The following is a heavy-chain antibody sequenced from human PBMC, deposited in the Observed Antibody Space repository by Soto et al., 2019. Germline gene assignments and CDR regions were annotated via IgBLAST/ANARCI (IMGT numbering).Heavy chain of an antibody. CDR1: GYTVTSYF. V-gene: IGHV1-46*01. D-gene: IGHD4-4*01. CDR3: AKGASRREFSNVRWYDT. J-gene: IGHJ5*02. CDR2: INPGAGGR. Sequence: QVQLVQSGAEVREPGASVKVSCKVSGYTVTSYFIHWVRQAPGQGLEWIGVINPGAGGRSYAQKFHGRVTPTGETSTGTVYMELSSLTYEDTGVYYCAKGASRREFSNVRWYDTWGQGTLVTVSS.